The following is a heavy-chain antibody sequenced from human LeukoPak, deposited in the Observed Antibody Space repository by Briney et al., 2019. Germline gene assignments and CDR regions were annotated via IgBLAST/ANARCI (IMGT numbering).Heavy chain of an antibody. CDR3: ARVGYCSGGSCYYLAY. J-gene: IGHJ4*02. D-gene: IGHD2-15*01. CDR2: INPSGGST. V-gene: IGHV1-46*01. Sequence: ASVKVSCKASGYSFTSYYIHWVRQAPGHGLEWMGIINPSGGSTSYAQQFQGRVTLTRDTSTSTVYMDLSSPRSEDTAVYYCARVGYCSGGSCYYLAYWGQGTLVTVSS. CDR1: GYSFTSYY.